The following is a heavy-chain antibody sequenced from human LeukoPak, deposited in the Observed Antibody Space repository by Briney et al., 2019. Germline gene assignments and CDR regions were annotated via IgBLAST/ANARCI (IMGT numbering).Heavy chain of an antibody. CDR2: IIPIFGTA. Sequence: SVKVSCKASGYTFTSYGISWVRQAPGQGLEWMGGIIPIFGTANYAQKFQGRVTITADESTSTAYMELSSLRSEDTAVYYCARDHGDYGDYLNFWGQGTLVTVSS. CDR3: ARDHGDYGDYLNF. CDR1: GYTFTSYG. D-gene: IGHD4-17*01. J-gene: IGHJ4*02. V-gene: IGHV1-69*13.